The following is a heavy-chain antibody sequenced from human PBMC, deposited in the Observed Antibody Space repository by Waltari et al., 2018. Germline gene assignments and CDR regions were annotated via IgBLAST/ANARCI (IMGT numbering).Heavy chain of an antibody. CDR2: IYYSGST. V-gene: IGHV4-59*11. D-gene: IGHD3-3*01. CDR3: ARVYYDFWSGYYFDY. CDR1: GGSISSHY. J-gene: IGHJ4*02. Sequence: QVQLQESGPGLVKPSETLSLTCTVSGGSISSHYWSWIRPPPGKGLEWIGYIYYSGSTNYNPSLKSRVTISVDTSKNQFSLKLSSVTAADTAVYYCARVYYDFWSGYYFDYWGQGTLVTVSS.